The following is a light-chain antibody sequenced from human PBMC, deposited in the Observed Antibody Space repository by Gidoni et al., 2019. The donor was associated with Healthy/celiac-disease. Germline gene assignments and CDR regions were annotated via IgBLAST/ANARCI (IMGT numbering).Light chain of an antibody. Sequence: QSALTQPASVPGYPAQSLTISCTGTSSDVGGYNYVSWYKQHPGKAPKLMIYDVSIRPSVVANLFSGSKSGNTASLTISVLQAEDEADYYCNSYTSSSTLVFGGGTKLTVL. J-gene: IGLJ2*01. CDR3: NSYTSSSTLV. CDR1: SSDVGGYNY. V-gene: IGLV2-14*03. CDR2: DVS.